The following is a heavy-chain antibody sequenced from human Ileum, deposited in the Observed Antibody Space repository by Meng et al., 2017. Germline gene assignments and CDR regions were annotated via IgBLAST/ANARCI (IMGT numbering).Heavy chain of an antibody. Sequence: QVQPLQSGAEVKKPGASVKVSCETCRYISSDYYIHWVRQAPGQGLEWMGRMNNDSGDVDFAQKFVGRVTITRETSASTDYMELSSLRSEDTAVYYCAREMTKVINLWGRGTLVTVSS. J-gene: IGHJ2*01. CDR2: MNNDSGDV. CDR1: RYISSDYY. CDR3: AREMTKVINL. V-gene: IGHV1-2*02. D-gene: IGHD4-23*01.